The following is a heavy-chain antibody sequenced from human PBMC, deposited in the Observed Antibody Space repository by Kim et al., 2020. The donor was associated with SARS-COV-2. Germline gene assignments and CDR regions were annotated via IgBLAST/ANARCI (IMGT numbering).Heavy chain of an antibody. V-gene: IGHV3-48*02. CDR3: ARAFARSLDY. CDR2: NI. J-gene: IGHJ4*02. D-gene: IGHD6-6*01. Sequence: NIYDAGSVKGRFTICRDDAKNSLYLQMNILRDDDTAVYYCARAFARSLDYWGQGTLVTVSS.